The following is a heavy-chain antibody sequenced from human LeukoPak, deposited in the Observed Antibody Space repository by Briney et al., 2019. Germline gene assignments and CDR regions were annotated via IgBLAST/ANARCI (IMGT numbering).Heavy chain of an antibody. Sequence: SETLSLTCTVSGGSISSYYWSWIRQPPGKGLEWIGYIYYSGSTNYNPSLKSRVTISVDKSKNHFSLKLSSVTAADTAVYYCARYRSGSANWFDPWGQGTLVTVSS. J-gene: IGHJ5*02. V-gene: IGHV4-59*12. D-gene: IGHD1-26*01. CDR3: ARYRSGSANWFDP. CDR2: IYYSGST. CDR1: GGSISSYY.